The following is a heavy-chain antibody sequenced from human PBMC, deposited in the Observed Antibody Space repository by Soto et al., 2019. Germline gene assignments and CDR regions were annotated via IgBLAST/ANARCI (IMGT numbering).Heavy chain of an antibody. CDR3: ARVPTYYYDSSGYSLTYYYGMDV. Sequence: QVQLVQSGAEVKKPGSSVKVSCKASGGTFSSYAISWVRQAPGQGLEWMGGIIPIFGTANYAQKFQGRVTITADKSTSTAYMELSSLRSEDTAVYYCARVPTYYYDSSGYSLTYYYGMDVWGQGTTVTVSS. D-gene: IGHD3-22*01. V-gene: IGHV1-69*06. J-gene: IGHJ6*02. CDR2: IIPIFGTA. CDR1: GGTFSSYA.